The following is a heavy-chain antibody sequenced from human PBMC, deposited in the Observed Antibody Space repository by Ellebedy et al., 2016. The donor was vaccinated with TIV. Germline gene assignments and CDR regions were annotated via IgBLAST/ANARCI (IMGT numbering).Heavy chain of an antibody. D-gene: IGHD1-26*01. CDR2: INPNSGGT. J-gene: IGHJ3*02. V-gene: IGHV1-2*02. CDR1: GYTFTGYY. Sequence: ASVKVSCXASGYTFTGYYMHWVRQAPGQGLEWMGWINPNSGGTNYAQKFQGRVTMTRDTSISTAYMELSRLRSDDTAVYYCARQDLGATPTDDAFDIWGQGTMVTVSS. CDR3: ARQDLGATPTDDAFDI.